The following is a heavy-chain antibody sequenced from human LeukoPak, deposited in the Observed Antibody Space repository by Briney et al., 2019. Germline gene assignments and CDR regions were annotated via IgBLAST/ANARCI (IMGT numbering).Heavy chain of an antibody. D-gene: IGHD6-13*01. CDR3: ARDSPFGEQQLEKGYYYYGMDV. V-gene: IGHV1-46*01. J-gene: IGHJ6*02. CDR2: INPSGGST. Sequence: ASVKVSCKASGYTFTSYYMHWVRQAPGQGLEWMGIINPSGGSTSYAQKFQGRVTMTRDTSTSTVYMELSSLRSEDTAMYYCARDSPFGEQQLEKGYYYYGMDVWGQGTTVTVSS. CDR1: GYTFTSYY.